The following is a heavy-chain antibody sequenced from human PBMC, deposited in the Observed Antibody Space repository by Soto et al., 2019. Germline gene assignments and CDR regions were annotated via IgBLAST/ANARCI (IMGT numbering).Heavy chain of an antibody. D-gene: IGHD3-22*01. Sequence: QLPVQESGPGLVKPSETLSLTCTVSGGSISSSPYYWGWIRQPPGKGLEWIGSIYYDGNTYYNPSLKSRVSISVDTSKNPFSLKLNSVTAADTAVYYCARRGYDSRTYYLRYYFDYWGQGTLVTVSS. CDR2: IYYDGNT. J-gene: IGHJ4*02. CDR1: GGSISSSPYY. CDR3: ARRGYDSRTYYLRYYFDY. V-gene: IGHV4-39*01.